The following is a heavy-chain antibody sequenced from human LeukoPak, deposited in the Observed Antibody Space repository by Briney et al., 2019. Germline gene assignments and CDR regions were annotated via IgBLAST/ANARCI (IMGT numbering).Heavy chain of an antibody. CDR2: ISSSGSTI. CDR1: GFTFSDYY. J-gene: IGHJ6*03. Sequence: PAGSLRLSCAASGFTFSDYYMSWLRQAPGKGLEWVSYISSSGSTIYYADSVKGRFIISRDNAKNSLYLQMNSLRAEDTAVYYCARTSSPPDYYYYMDVWGKGTMVTVSS. D-gene: IGHD2/OR15-2a*01. V-gene: IGHV3-11*04. CDR3: ARTSSPPDYYYYMDV.